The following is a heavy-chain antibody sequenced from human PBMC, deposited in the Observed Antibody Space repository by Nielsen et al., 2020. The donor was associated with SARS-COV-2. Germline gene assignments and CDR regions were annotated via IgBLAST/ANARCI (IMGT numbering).Heavy chain of an antibody. V-gene: IGHV3-9*01. CDR1: GFTFDDYA. D-gene: IGHD3-10*01. CDR2: ISWNSGSI. CDR3: ARENTMAHYYYYGMDV. J-gene: IGHJ6*02. Sequence: SLKISCAASGFTFDDYAMHWVRQAPGKGLEWVSGISWNSGSIGYADSVKGRFTISRDNAKNSLYLQMNSLRAEDTALCYCARENTMAHYYYYGMDVWGQGTTVTVSS.